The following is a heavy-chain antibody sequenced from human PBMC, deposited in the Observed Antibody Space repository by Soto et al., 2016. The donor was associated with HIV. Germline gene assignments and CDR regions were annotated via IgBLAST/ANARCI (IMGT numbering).Heavy chain of an antibody. CDR3: AKDLLDYSANDY. J-gene: IGHJ4*02. CDR1: GFNFRGNA. V-gene: IGHV3-23*01. D-gene: IGHD4-4*01. CDR2: ISDSGFSA. Sequence: EVQLLESGGGLVQPGGSLRLSCIACGFNFRGNAMNWVRQATGKGLEWVAGISDSGFSAHYADSVKGRFTISRDNSKNILSLQMNTLRAEDTAIYYCAKDLLDYSANDYWGQGIPVTVSS.